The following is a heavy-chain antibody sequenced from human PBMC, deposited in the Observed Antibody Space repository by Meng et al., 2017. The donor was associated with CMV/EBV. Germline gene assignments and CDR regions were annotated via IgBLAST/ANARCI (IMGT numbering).Heavy chain of an antibody. J-gene: IGHJ5*02. CDR3: ARDQNWFDP. CDR2: IYSGGST. Sequence: GESLKISCAASGFTVSSNYMSWVRQAPGKGLEWVSVIYSGGSTYYADSVKGRFTISRDNSKNTLYLQMNSLRAEDTAVYYCARDQNWFDPWGQGTTVTVSS. CDR1: GFTVSSNY. V-gene: IGHV3-66*02.